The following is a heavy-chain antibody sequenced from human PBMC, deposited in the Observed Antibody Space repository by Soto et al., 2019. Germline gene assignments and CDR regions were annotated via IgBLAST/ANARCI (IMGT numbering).Heavy chain of an antibody. CDR3: ARVQQNYDILTGYYYYFDY. V-gene: IGHV4-30-4*01. D-gene: IGHD3-9*01. Sequence: SETLSLTSTVSGGSISSGDYYWSWIRQPPGKGLEWIGYIYYSGSTYYNPSLKSRVTISVDTSKNQFSLKLSSVTAADAAVYYCARVQQNYDILTGYYYYFDYWGQGTLVTVSS. J-gene: IGHJ4*02. CDR1: GGSISSGDYY. CDR2: IYYSGST.